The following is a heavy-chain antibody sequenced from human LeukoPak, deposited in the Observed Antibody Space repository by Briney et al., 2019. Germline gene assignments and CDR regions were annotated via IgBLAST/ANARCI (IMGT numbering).Heavy chain of an antibody. D-gene: IGHD2-15*01. CDR3: ATCHLSSFTWGCSGGNY. Sequence: VASVKVSCKVSGYTLTELSMHWVRQAPGKGLEWMGGFDPEDGETIYAQKFQGRVTMTEDTSTDTAYMELSSLRSEDTAVYYCATCHLSSFTWGCSGGNYWGQGTLVTVSS. J-gene: IGHJ4*02. V-gene: IGHV1-24*01. CDR2: FDPEDGET. CDR1: GYTLTELS.